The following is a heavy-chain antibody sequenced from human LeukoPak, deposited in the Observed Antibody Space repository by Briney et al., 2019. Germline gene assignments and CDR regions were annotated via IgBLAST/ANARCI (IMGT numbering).Heavy chain of an antibody. CDR1: GGTFSSYA. J-gene: IGHJ3*02. D-gene: IGHD2-21*02. Sequence: ASVKVSCKASGGTFSSYAISWVRQAPGQGLEWMGGIIPIFGTANYAQKFQGRVTITADGSTSTAYMELSSLRSEDTAVYYCARGTAYCGGDCYLSGSEAFDIWGQGTMVTVSS. CDR2: IIPIFGTA. CDR3: ARGTAYCGGDCYLSGSEAFDI. V-gene: IGHV1-69*13.